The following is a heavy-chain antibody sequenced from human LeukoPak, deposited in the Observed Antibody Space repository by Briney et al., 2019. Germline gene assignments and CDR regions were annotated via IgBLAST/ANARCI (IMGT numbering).Heavy chain of an antibody. CDR3: TREDFRGVIVGFDY. V-gene: IGHV3-49*04. CDR2: IRSKAYGGTT. J-gene: IGHJ4*02. Sequence: PGGSLRLSCTASGFTFGGYAMSWVRQAPGKGLEWVGFIRSKAYGGTTEYAASVKGRFTISRDDSKSIAYLQMNSLKTEDTAVYYCTREDFRGVIVGFDYWGQGTLVTVSS. CDR1: GFTFGGYA. D-gene: IGHD3-10*01.